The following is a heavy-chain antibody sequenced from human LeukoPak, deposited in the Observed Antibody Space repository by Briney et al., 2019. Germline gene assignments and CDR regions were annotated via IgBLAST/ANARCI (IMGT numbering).Heavy chain of an antibody. CDR2: ISSSGGST. Sequence: PGGSLRLSCAASGLTFSSYAMSWVRQAPGKGLEWVSAISSSGGSTNYADSVKGRFTISRDNLKNTLYLKMNSLRAEDTAVYYCAKAGVGATVFDYWGQEPWSPSPQ. D-gene: IGHD1-26*01. J-gene: IGHJ4*01. CDR3: AKAGVGATVFDY. CDR1: GLTFSSYA. V-gene: IGHV3-23*01.